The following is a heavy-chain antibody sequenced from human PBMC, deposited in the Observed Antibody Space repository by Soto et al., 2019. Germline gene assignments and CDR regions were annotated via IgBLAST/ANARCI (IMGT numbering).Heavy chain of an antibody. CDR2: ISYSGSI. CDR1: GGSISSGGFY. Sequence: QVQLQESGPGLVKPSQTLSLTCTVSGGSISSGGFYWSWIRQHPGKGLEWIGYISYSGSIYYNPSLKSRVTISVDTSRNQCSLKLSSVTAADTAVYYCARGYCSSASCYDLELDYWGQGTLVTVSS. J-gene: IGHJ4*02. CDR3: ARGYCSSASCYDLELDY. D-gene: IGHD2-2*01. V-gene: IGHV4-31*03.